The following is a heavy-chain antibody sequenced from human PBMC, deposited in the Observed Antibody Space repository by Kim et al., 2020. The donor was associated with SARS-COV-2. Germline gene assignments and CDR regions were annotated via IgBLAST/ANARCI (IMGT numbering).Heavy chain of an antibody. D-gene: IGHD4-17*01. CDR3: AGEVPFYGDYVEGFDP. V-gene: IGHV1-8*01. CDR1: GYTFTSYD. Sequence: ASVKVSCKASGYTFTSYDINWVRQATGQGLEWMGWMNPNSGNTGYAQKFQGRVTMTRNTSISTAYMELSSLRSEDTAVYYCAGEVPFYGDYVEGFDPWGQGTLVTVSS. J-gene: IGHJ5*02. CDR2: MNPNSGNT.